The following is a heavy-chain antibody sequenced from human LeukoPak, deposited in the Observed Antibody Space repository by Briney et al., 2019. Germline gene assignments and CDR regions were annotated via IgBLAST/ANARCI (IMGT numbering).Heavy chain of an antibody. V-gene: IGHV4-34*01. Sequence: SETLSLTCAVYGGSFSGYYWSWIRQPPGKGLEWIGEINHSGSTNYNPSLKSRVTISVDTSKNQFSLKLSSVTAADTAVYYCAIDGYSGPFDYWGQGTLVTVSS. CDR3: AIDGYSGPFDY. CDR1: GGSFSGYY. J-gene: IGHJ4*02. CDR2: INHSGST. D-gene: IGHD5-24*01.